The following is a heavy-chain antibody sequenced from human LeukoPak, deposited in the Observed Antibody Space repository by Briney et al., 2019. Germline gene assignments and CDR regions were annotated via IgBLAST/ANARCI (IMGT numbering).Heavy chain of an antibody. V-gene: IGHV3-21*01. Sequence: GGSLRLSCAASGFTFSSYSKNWVRQAPGKGLEWVSCISSSSSYIYYADSVKGRFTISRDNAKNSLYLQMNSLRAEDTAVYYCARAHNWKYGSFDFWGQGTLVTVSS. CDR2: ISSSSSYI. CDR3: ARAHNWKYGSFDF. CDR1: GFTFSSYS. J-gene: IGHJ4*02. D-gene: IGHD1-7*01.